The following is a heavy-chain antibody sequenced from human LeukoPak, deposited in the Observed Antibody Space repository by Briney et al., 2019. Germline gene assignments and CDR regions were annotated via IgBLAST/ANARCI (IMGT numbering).Heavy chain of an antibody. CDR2: ISYDGSNK. CDR3: TASRVQGGACDY. D-gene: IGHD1-1*01. V-gene: IGHV3-30*07. Sequence: GGSLRLSCAASGFTFSSYAMHWVRQAPGKGLEWVAVISYDGSNKYYADSVKGRFTISRDNSKNSLYLQMNSLRAEDTAIYYCTASRVQGGACDYWGQGTLVTVSS. J-gene: IGHJ4*02. CDR1: GFTFSSYA.